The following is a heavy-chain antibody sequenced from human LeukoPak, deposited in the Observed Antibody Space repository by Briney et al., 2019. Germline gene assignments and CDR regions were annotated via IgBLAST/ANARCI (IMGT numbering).Heavy chain of an antibody. CDR2: INHSGST. CDR1: GFTVSSNY. CDR3: ARDKFLRAAAGFSFRKRNNWFDP. J-gene: IGHJ5*02. D-gene: IGHD6-13*01. Sequence: GSLRLSCAASGFTVSSNYMSWVRQPPGKGLEWIGEINHSGSTNYNPSLKSRVTISVDTSKNQFSLKLSSVTASDTAVYYCARDKFLRAAAGFSFRKRNNWFDPWGQGTLVTVSS. V-gene: IGHV4-34*01.